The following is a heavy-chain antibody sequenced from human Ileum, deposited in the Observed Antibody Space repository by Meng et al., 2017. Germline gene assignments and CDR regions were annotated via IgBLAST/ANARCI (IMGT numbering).Heavy chain of an antibody. Sequence: EVQLVESGGGLVRPGGSLTLSRAASGFTFSTYSMHWVRQAPGKGLVWVSQIKPDGRTTAYADSVKGRFTISRDNAKSTLYLEMNSLRAEDAAVYYCARDWDWVVWDYWGQGTLVTVSS. CDR2: IKPDGRTT. V-gene: IGHV3-74*01. J-gene: IGHJ4*02. D-gene: IGHD3/OR15-3a*01. CDR3: ARDWDWVVWDY. CDR1: GFTFSTYS.